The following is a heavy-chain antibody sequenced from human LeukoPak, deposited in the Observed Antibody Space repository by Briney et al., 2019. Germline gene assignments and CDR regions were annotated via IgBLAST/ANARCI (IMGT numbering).Heavy chain of an antibody. CDR3: AKDSGTCCWYFDL. D-gene: IGHD1-26*01. J-gene: IGHJ2*01. CDR1: DFTFSSYD. Sequence: GGSLRLSCTASDFTFSSYDMTWVRQAPGKGLEWVSSISYNGGSTYADSVKGRFTISRDNSKNTLYLQMNSLRAEDAAVYYCAKDSGTCCWYFDLWGRGTLVTVSS. CDR2: ISYNGGST. V-gene: IGHV3-23*01.